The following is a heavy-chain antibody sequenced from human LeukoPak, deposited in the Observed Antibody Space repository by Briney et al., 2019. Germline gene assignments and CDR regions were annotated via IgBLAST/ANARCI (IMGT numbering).Heavy chain of an antibody. D-gene: IGHD6-13*01. Sequence: ASVKVSCKASGYTFTGYYMHWVRQAPGQGLGWMGWINPNSGGTNCAQKFQGWVTMTRDTSISTAYMELSRLRSDDTAVYYCARTSYSSSWYYFDYWGQGTLVTVSS. CDR3: ARTSYSSSWYYFDY. CDR1: GYTFTGYY. CDR2: INPNSGGT. V-gene: IGHV1-2*04. J-gene: IGHJ4*02.